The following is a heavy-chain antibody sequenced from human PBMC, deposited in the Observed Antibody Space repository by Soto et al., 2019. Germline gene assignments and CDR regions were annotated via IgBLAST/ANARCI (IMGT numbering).Heavy chain of an antibody. D-gene: IGHD6-13*01. Sequence: ASVKVSCKASGYTFTSYDISWVRQATGQGLEWMRWMNPNSGNTGYAQKFQGRVTMTRNTSISTAYMELSSLRSEDTAVYYCARGPGSWYYYYMDVWGKGTTVTVSS. CDR2: MNPNSGNT. V-gene: IGHV1-8*01. CDR3: ARGPGSWYYYYMDV. CDR1: GYTFTSYD. J-gene: IGHJ6*03.